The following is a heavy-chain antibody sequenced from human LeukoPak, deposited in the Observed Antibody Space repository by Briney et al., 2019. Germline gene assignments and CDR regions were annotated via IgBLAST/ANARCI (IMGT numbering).Heavy chain of an antibody. Sequence: GESLRLSCAVSGFSFSNSYMTWIRQTPGKGLESLAYISGSGSDIYYADSVKGRFTISRDNAKNSLYLQLNSLRPEDTALYYCSTEPRSLLYWGHGTLVTVSS. J-gene: IGHJ4*01. CDR1: GFSFSNSY. D-gene: IGHD4-17*01. V-gene: IGHV3-11*01. CDR2: ISGSGSDI. CDR3: STEPRSLLY.